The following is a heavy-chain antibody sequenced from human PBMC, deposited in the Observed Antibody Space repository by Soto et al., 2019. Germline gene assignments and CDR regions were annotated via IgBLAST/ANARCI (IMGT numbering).Heavy chain of an antibody. CDR3: ARDSRSFYYYYMDV. D-gene: IGHD2-2*01. Sequence: SETLSLTCTVSGGSISSGGYYWSWIRQHPGKGLEWIGYIYYSGITNYNPSLKSRVTISVDTSKNQFSLNLSSVTAADTAVYFCARDSRSFYYYYMDVWGKGTTVTVSS. J-gene: IGHJ6*03. CDR1: GGSISSGGYY. V-gene: IGHV4-61*08. CDR2: IYYSGIT.